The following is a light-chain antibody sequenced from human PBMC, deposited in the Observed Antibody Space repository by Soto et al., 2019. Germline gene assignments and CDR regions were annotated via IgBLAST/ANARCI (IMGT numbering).Light chain of an antibody. CDR3: QQYNTWPLT. J-gene: IGKJ5*01. CDR1: ESVRNT. V-gene: IGKV3-15*01. CDR2: GAS. Sequence: EIVMTQSPATLSVSPGERATLSCRASESVRNTLAWYQQKPGQAPRLLIYGASTRATGIPARFSGSGPGTEFTLTVSSLQSEDFAVYYCQQYNTWPLTFGQGTRLEI.